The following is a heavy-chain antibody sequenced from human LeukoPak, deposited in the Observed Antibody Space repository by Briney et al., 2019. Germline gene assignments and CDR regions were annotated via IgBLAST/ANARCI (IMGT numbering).Heavy chain of an antibody. J-gene: IGHJ6*04. CDR3: ARDDMVRGIKYYYYGMDV. CDR2: IYHSVST. CDR1: GYSISSGYY. V-gene: IGHV4-38-2*02. D-gene: IGHD3-10*01. Sequence: SETLSLTCAVSGYSISSGYYWGWIRQPPGKGLEWIGNIYHSVSTYYNPSLKSRVTISVDTSKNQFSLKLSSVTAADTAVYYCARDDMVRGIKYYYYGMDVWGKGTTVTVSS.